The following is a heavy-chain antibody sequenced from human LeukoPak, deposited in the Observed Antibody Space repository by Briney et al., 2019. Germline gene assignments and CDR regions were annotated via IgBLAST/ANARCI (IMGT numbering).Heavy chain of an antibody. CDR3: AKGDTTWELPHDY. Sequence: GGSLRLSCAASGFTFSSYAMSWVRQAPGKGLEWVSAISGTGGSTYYADSVKGRFTISRDNSKNTLYLQMNSLGAEDTAVYYCAKGDTTWELPHDYWGQGTLVTVSS. D-gene: IGHD1-26*01. CDR1: GFTFSSYA. CDR2: ISGTGGST. V-gene: IGHV3-23*01. J-gene: IGHJ4*02.